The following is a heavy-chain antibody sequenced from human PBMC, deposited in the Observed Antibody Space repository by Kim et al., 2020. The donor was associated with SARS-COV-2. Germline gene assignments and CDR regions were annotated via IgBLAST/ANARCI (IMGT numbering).Heavy chain of an antibody. Sequence: NPSLKRRVTISGDTSKNQFSLKLSSVTAADTAVYYCARHGPLAAPNAFDIWGQGTMVTVSS. V-gene: IGHV4-59*08. J-gene: IGHJ3*02. CDR3: ARHGPLAAPNAFDI. D-gene: IGHD6-13*01.